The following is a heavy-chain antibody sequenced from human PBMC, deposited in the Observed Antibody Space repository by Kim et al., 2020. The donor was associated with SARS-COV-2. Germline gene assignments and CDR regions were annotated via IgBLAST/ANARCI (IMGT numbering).Heavy chain of an antibody. CDR2: ISYDGSNK. CDR3: ANVGATEPNYYYYYGMDV. D-gene: IGHD1-26*01. V-gene: IGHV3-30*18. J-gene: IGHJ6*02. Sequence: GGSLRLSCAASGFTFSSYGMHWVRQAPGKGLEWVAVISYDGSNKYYADSVKGRFTISRDNSKNTLYLQMNSLRAEDTAVYYCANVGATEPNYYYYYGMDVWGQGTTVTVSS. CDR1: GFTFSSYG.